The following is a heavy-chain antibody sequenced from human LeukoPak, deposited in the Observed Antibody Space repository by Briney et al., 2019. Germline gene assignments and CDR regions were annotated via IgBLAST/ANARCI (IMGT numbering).Heavy chain of an antibody. V-gene: IGHV4-4*02. Sequence: GSLRLSCAASGFTFSSYSMNWVRQPPGKGLEWIGEIYHSGSTNYNPSLKSRVTISVDKSKNQFSLKLSSVTAADTAVYYCARRSQWLVGGDYWGQGTLVTVSS. CDR1: GFTFSSYSM. J-gene: IGHJ4*02. D-gene: IGHD6-19*01. CDR3: ARRSQWLVGGDY. CDR2: IYHSGST.